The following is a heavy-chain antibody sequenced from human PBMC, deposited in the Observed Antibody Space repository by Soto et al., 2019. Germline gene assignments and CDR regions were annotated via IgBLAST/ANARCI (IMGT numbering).Heavy chain of an antibody. J-gene: IGHJ4*02. Sequence: QVQLVESGGGVVQPGRSLRLSCAASGFTFSSYGMHWVRQAPGKGLEWVAVISYDGSNKYYADSVKGRFTISRDNSKNTLYLQMNSLRAEDTAVYYCAKDPDPYGGNSGDYWGQGTLVTVSS. D-gene: IGHD2-21*02. CDR3: AKDPDPYGGNSGDY. CDR2: ISYDGSNK. V-gene: IGHV3-30*18. CDR1: GFTFSSYG.